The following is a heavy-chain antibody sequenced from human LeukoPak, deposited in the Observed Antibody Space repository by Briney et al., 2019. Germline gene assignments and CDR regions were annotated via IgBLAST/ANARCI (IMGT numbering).Heavy chain of an antibody. CDR3: ARENYDFWSGPLYNWFDP. D-gene: IGHD3-3*01. CDR2: INPNSGGT. V-gene: IGHV1-2*02. CDR1: GYTFTVYY. J-gene: IGHJ5*02. Sequence: ASVKVSCKASGYTFTVYYMHWVRQAPGQGLEWMGWINPNSGGTNYAQKFQGRVTMTRDTSISTAYMELSRLRSDDTAVYYCARENYDFWSGPLYNWFDPWGQGTLVTVSS.